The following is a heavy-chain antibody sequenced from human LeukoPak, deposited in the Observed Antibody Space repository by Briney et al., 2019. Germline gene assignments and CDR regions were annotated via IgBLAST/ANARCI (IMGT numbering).Heavy chain of an antibody. D-gene: IGHD6-13*01. CDR2: INPNSGGT. CDR3: ARVQGAAGEFDY. CDR1: GYTFTGYY. J-gene: IGHJ4*02. V-gene: IGHV1-2*02. Sequence: ASVKVSCKASGYTFTGYYMHWVRQAPGQGLEWMGWINPNSGGTNYAQKFQGRVTVTRDTSISTAYMELSRLRSDDTAVYYCARVQGAAGEFDYWGQGTLVTVSS.